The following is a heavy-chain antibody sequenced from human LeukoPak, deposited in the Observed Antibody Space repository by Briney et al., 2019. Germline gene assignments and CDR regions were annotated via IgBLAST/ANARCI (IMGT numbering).Heavy chain of an antibody. Sequence: GASVKVSCKASGYTFTSYGISWVRQAPGQGLEWMGWISAYNGNTNYAQKLQGRVTMTTDTSTSTAYMELRSLRSDDTAVYYCARDPRPYCSSTSCYVGPDPWGQGTLVTVSS. CDR3: ARDPRPYCSSTSCYVGPDP. V-gene: IGHV1-18*01. J-gene: IGHJ5*02. CDR1: GYTFTSYG. D-gene: IGHD2-2*01. CDR2: ISAYNGNT.